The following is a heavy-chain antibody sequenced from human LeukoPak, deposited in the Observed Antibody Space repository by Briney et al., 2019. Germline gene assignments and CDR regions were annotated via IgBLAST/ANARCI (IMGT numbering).Heavy chain of an antibody. CDR3: ARDLLWFGEAYFDY. J-gene: IGHJ4*02. Sequence: SETLSLTCAVSGGSISSGDYSWSWIRQPPGKGLEWSGYIYHSGRTYYNPSLKSRVTISIDRSKNQFSLKLSSVTAADTAVYYCARDLLWFGEAYFDYWGQGTLVTVSS. V-gene: IGHV4-30-2*01. D-gene: IGHD3-10*01. CDR2: IYHSGRT. CDR1: GGSISSGDYS.